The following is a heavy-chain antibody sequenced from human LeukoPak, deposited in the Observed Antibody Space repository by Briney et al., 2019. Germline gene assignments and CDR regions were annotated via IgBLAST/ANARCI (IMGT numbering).Heavy chain of an antibody. CDR3: AGSSRSVLRY. V-gene: IGHV1-24*01. D-gene: IGHD2-2*01. CDR2: FDPEDGEI. J-gene: IGHJ4*02. Sequence: GASVKVSCKASGYTLTELSVHWVRQAPGKGLEWMGGFDPEDGEIIYAQKFQGRVTMTEDTSTDTAYMELSSLRSEDTAVYYCAGSSRSVLRYWGQGTLVTVSS. CDR1: GYTLTELS.